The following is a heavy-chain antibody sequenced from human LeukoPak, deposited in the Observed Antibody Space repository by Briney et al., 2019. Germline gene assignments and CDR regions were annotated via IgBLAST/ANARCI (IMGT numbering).Heavy chain of an antibody. Sequence: PGGSLRLSCAASGFTVSSNYMSWVRQAQGKGLEWVSVIYSGGSTYYADSVKGRFTISRDNSKNTLYLQMNSLRAEDTAVYYCASGFTIFGVVAHFDYWGQGTLVTVSS. J-gene: IGHJ4*02. CDR2: IYSGGST. CDR3: ASGFTIFGVVAHFDY. CDR1: GFTVSSNY. D-gene: IGHD3-3*01. V-gene: IGHV3-53*01.